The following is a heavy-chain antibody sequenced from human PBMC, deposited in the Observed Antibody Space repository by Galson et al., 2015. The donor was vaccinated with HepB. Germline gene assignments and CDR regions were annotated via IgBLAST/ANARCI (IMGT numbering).Heavy chain of an antibody. CDR3: AKRHCSNGVCYYFDY. CDR1: GFTFSSYA. D-gene: IGHD2-8*01. V-gene: IGHV3-23*01. Sequence: SLRLSCAASGFTFSSYAMTWVRQAPGRGLEWVSSISSSGGSTYYVDSVKGRFTVSRDNSKNTLYLQMNSLRAEDTALYYCAKRHCSNGVCYYFDYWGQGTLVTVSS. CDR2: ISSSGGST. J-gene: IGHJ4*02.